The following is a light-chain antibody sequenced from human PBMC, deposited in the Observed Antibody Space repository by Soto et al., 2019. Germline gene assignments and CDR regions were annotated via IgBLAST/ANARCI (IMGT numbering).Light chain of an antibody. CDR2: GNS. CDR1: SSNIGAGYD. Sequence: QSVLTQPPSVSGAPGQRVTISCTGSSSNIGAGYDVHWYQQLPGTAPKLLIYGNSNRPSGVPDRFSGSKSVTSASLAITGLQAEDEADYYCQSYDSSLRGVFGPGTKITVL. V-gene: IGLV1-40*01. J-gene: IGLJ1*01. CDR3: QSYDSSLRGV.